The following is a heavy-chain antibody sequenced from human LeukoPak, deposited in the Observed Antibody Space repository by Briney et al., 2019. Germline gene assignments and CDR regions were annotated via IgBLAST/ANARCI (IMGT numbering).Heavy chain of an antibody. V-gene: IGHV3-30*02. CDR3: ARFAHSTTSVSSTNY. J-gene: IGHJ4*02. CDR2: IRYDGSNK. CDR1: GFTFSSYG. D-gene: IGHD5/OR15-5a*01. Sequence: GGSLRLSCAASGFTFSSYGMHWVRQAPGKGLEWVAFIRYDGSNKYYADSVKGRFTISRDNAKNSLYLQMNSLRAEDTAVYYCARFAHSTTSVSSTNYWGQGTLVTVSS.